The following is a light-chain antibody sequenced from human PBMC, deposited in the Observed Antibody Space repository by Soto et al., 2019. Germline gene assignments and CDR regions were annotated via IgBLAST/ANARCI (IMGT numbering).Light chain of an antibody. CDR2: DTS. CDR1: QSVSSSD. J-gene: IGKJ1*01. Sequence: EIVLTQSPGTLSLSPWERATLSCRASQSVSSSDLAWYQQKPGRAPRLLIYDTSTRATGIPDRFSGSGSGTDFTLTISRLEPEDFAVYYCQQYGSSSWTFGQGTKVDIK. V-gene: IGKV3-20*01. CDR3: QQYGSSSWT.